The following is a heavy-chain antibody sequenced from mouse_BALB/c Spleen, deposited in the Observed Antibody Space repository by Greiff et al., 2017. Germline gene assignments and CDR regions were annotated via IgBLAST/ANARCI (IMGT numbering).Heavy chain of an antibody. V-gene: IGHV5-6-5*01. D-gene: IGHD2-3*01. CDR1: GFTFSSYA. CDR3: DRGWLLLYWYFDV. CDR2: ISSGGST. Sequence: EVMLVESGGGLVKPGGSLKLSCAASGFTFSSYAMSWVRQTPEKRLEWVASISSGGSTYYPDSVKGRFTISRDNARNILYLQMSSLRSEDTAMYYCDRGWLLLYWYFDVWGAGTTVTVSS. J-gene: IGHJ1*01.